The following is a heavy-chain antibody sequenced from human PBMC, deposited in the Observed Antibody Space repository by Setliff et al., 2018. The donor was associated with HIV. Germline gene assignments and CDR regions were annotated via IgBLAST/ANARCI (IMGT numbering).Heavy chain of an antibody. CDR3: VSSDWGKVDAFDI. CDR2: ISSSSSTI. D-gene: IGHD7-27*01. CDR1: GFSFSNYN. Sequence: HPGGSLTLSCAASGFSFSNYNMIWVRQAPGKGLDWVSYISSSSSTIYYAYSVRGRVTVSRDNAKNSLFLQMNGLRAEGTAVYYCVSSDWGKVDAFDIWGQGTMVTVSS. V-gene: IGHV3-48*01. J-gene: IGHJ3*02.